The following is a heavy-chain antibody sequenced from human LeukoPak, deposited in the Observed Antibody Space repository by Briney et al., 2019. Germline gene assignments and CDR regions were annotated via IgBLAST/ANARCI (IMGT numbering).Heavy chain of an antibody. D-gene: IGHD3-3*01. CDR1: GITFSSYA. CDR2: IRYDSSNK. Sequence: GRSLRLSCAASGITFSSYAMHWVRQAPGKGLEWVSFIRYDSSNKYYTDSVKGRFTISRDNSKNTLYLQMNSLRAEDTAVYYCARELGYYDFWSGYYPYYDILTGRGTGGFDYWGQGTLVTVSS. J-gene: IGHJ4*02. V-gene: IGHV3-30*04. CDR3: ARELGYYDFWSGYYPYYDILTGRGTGGFDY.